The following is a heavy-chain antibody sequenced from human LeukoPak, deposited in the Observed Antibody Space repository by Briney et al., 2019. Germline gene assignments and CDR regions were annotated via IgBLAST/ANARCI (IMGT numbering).Heavy chain of an antibody. CDR1: GGSISSTNW. V-gene: IGHV4-4*02. D-gene: IGHD4-23*01. Sequence: SGTLSLTCGVSGGSISSTNWWSWVRQPPGKGLEWIGEVDHSGSTKYNPALKSRVTISVDKSKNQFSLRLTSVTAADTAVYYCASTDYGGNSRRSAFDIWGQGSMVTVSS. J-gene: IGHJ3*02. CDR2: VDHSGST. CDR3: ASTDYGGNSRRSAFDI.